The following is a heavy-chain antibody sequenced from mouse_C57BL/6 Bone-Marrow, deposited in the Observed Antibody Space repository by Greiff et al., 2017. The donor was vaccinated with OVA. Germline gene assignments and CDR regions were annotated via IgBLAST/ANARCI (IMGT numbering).Heavy chain of an antibody. D-gene: IGHD2-12*01. J-gene: IGHJ2*01. CDR2: ISDGGSYT. Sequence: EVKLVESGGGLVKPGGSLKLSCAASGFTFSSYAMSWVRQTPEKRLEWVATISDGGSYTYYPDNVKGRFPISRDNAKKNLYLQLSHLKSEKTAMYYCARDYYSNCDYWGQGTTLTVSS. CDR1: GFTFSSYA. CDR3: ARDYYSNCDY. V-gene: IGHV5-4*01.